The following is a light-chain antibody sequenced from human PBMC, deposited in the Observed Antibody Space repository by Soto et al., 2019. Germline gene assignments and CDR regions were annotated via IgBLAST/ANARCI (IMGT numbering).Light chain of an antibody. J-gene: IGKJ5*01. CDR3: QQSYSTPIS. Sequence: DIQMTLSPSSVSASVGDRVTITCRSSQSIGGYLTWYQQLPGKAPKLLXVAASGLQSGGPSRFSGSGSGRDFTLTISSLQPEDVATYYCQQSYSTPISFGQGTRVEI. V-gene: IGKV1-39*01. CDR2: AAS. CDR1: QSIGGY.